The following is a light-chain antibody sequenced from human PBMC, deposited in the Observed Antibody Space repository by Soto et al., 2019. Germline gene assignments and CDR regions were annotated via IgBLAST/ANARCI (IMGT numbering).Light chain of an antibody. CDR1: QPVSDK. V-gene: IGKV3-20*01. CDR2: GTS. Sequence: IVLTQSPGTLSLSPGAGATLSCWASQPVSDKLAWYQQKPGQAPRLLIYGTSDRATGTPDRFSGGGSGTDFTLTISRLEPEDSAVYYCQQFDDSVTFGQGTRLEIK. CDR3: QQFDDSVT. J-gene: IGKJ5*01.